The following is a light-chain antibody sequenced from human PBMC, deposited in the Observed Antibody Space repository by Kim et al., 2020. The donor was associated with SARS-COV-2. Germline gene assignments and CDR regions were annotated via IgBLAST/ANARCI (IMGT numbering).Light chain of an antibody. CDR3: QQYGTTPPLT. Sequence: PWERATLSCRASQSISTNYLAWYQQKPGQTPRLLIYGASNRATGIPERFSGSGSGTDFTLTISRLEPEDFAVYYCQQYGTTPPLTFGGGTKVDIK. J-gene: IGKJ4*01. CDR2: GAS. CDR1: QSISTNY. V-gene: IGKV3-20*01.